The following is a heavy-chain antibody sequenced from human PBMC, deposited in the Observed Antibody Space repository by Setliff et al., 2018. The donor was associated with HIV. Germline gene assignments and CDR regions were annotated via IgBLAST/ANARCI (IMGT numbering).Heavy chain of an antibody. D-gene: IGHD1-7*01. CDR1: GGSISSGGYY. J-gene: IGHJ6*03. CDR3: ARVPTNSDFYYYYMDV. Sequence: SETLSLTCTVSGGSISSGGYYWSWIRQHPGKGLEWIGYIYYSGGTYYNPSLKSRVTISVDTSKNQFSLKLSSVTAADTAVYYCARVPTNSDFYYYYMDVWGKGTTVTVSS. V-gene: IGHV4-31*03. CDR2: IYYSGGT.